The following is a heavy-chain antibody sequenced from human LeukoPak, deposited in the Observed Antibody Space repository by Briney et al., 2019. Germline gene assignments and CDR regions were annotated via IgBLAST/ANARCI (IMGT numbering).Heavy chain of an antibody. D-gene: IGHD3-22*01. Sequence: GGSLRLSCAASGFIFSNYGIHWVRQAPGKGLEWVAFIRNDGSNKYYAEFVKGRFTISRDNSKNTLLHLQMNSLRVEDTAVYYCAKASSGYYSAILGWGQGTLVTVSS. V-gene: IGHV3-30*02. CDR2: IRNDGSNK. CDR1: GFIFSNYG. CDR3: AKASSGYYSAILG. J-gene: IGHJ4*02.